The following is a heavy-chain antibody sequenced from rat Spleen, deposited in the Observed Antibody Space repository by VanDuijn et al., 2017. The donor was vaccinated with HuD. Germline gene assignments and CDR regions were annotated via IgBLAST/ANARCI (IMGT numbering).Heavy chain of an antibody. CDR2: ISSGGHT. CDR3: TRDGGELGY. V-gene: IGHV2S12*01. CDR1: GFSFTSNG. Sequence: QVQLKESGPGLVQPSQTLSLTCTVSGFSFTSNGVTWVRQPPGKGLEWVAKISSGGHTYYNSVLKSRLSISRDTSKSQLFLKMNSLQTEDTAIYFCTRDGGELGYWGQGIMVTVSS. J-gene: IGHJ2*01. D-gene: IGHD4-1*01.